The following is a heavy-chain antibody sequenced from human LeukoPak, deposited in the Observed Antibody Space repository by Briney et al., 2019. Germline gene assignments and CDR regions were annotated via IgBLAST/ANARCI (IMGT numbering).Heavy chain of an antibody. J-gene: IGHJ4*02. Sequence: ASVKVSCKASGYTFTSYGISWVRQAPGQGLEWMGWISAYNGNTNYAQKLQGRVTITADESTSTAYMELSSLRSEDTAVYYCTTEPEGITMVRGVTDYWGQGTLVTVSS. CDR2: ISAYNGNT. D-gene: IGHD3-10*01. CDR1: GYTFTSYG. V-gene: IGHV1-18*01. CDR3: TTEPEGITMVRGVTDY.